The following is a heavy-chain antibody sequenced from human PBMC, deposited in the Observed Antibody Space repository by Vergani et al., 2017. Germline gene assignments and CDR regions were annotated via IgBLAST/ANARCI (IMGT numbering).Heavy chain of an antibody. Sequence: EVQLVESGGGLVQPGRSLRLSCAASGFTFDDYAMHLVRQAPGKGLELVSGISWNSGSTGYADSVKGQFNISRDNAKNSRYLQMNSLRAEDTALYYCAKASGHYDFWSGYHIDYWGQGTLVTVSS. J-gene: IGHJ4*02. CDR3: AKASGHYDFWSGYHIDY. CDR2: ISWNSGST. V-gene: IGHV3-9*01. D-gene: IGHD3-3*01. CDR1: GFTFDDYA.